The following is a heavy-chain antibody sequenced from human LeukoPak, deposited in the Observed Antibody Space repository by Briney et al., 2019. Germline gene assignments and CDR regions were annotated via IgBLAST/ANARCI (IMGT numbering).Heavy chain of an antibody. Sequence: SQSMSLTCPVDAGSFSGYSWRWIRQLAGDWLEWIGEINHSGSTNYNPSLKSRVTISVDTSKNQFSLKLSSVTAADTAVYYCAREGAHYFDYWGQGTLVTVSS. D-gene: IGHD3-16*01. CDR2: INHSGST. J-gene: IGHJ4*02. CDR1: AGSFSGYS. CDR3: AREGAHYFDY. V-gene: IGHV4-34*01.